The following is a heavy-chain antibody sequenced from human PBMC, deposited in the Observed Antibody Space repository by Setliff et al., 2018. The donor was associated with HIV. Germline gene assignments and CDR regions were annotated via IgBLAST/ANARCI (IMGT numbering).Heavy chain of an antibody. CDR3: ATEGRRDGYNPGFDY. J-gene: IGHJ4*02. D-gene: IGHD5-12*01. V-gene: IGHV4-61*09. CDR2: IYTSGST. Sequence: SETLSLTCTVSGDSLSSGSYYWSWIRQPAGKGLEWIGHIYTSGSTNYNPSLKSRVTISVDTSKNQFSLKLSSMTAADTAVYYCATEGRRDGYNPGFDYWGQGTLVTVSS. CDR1: GDSLSSGSYY.